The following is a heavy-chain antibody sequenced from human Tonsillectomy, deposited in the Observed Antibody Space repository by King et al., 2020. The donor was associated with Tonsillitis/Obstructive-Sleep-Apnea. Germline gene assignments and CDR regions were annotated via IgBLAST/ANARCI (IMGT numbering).Heavy chain of an antibody. CDR2: IYYSGST. CDR3: ARGGLEEYYYYYYMDV. D-gene: IGHD5-12*01. CDR1: GGSISSYY. Sequence: VQLPESGPGLVKPSETLSLTCTVSGGSISSYYWSWIRQPPGKGLEWIGYIYYSGSTNYNPSLKSRVTISVDTSKNQFSLKLSSVTAADTAVYYCARGGLEEYYYYYYMDVWGKGTMVTVSS. J-gene: IGHJ6*03. V-gene: IGHV4-59*01.